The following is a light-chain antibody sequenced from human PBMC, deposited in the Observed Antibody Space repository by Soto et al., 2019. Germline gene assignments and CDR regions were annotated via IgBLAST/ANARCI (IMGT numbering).Light chain of an antibody. CDR3: SSYTISSTLYV. Sequence: QSDLTQPASVYGSPGQSITISCTGTSSDVGGYNYVSWYQQHPGKAPKLMIYDVTNRPSGVSNRFSGSKSGNTASLTISGLQAEDEADYYCSSYTISSTLYVFGTGTKVTVL. V-gene: IGLV2-14*01. J-gene: IGLJ1*01. CDR2: DVT. CDR1: SSDVGGYNY.